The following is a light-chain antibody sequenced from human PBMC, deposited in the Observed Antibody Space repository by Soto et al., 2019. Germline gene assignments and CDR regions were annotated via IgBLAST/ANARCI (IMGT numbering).Light chain of an antibody. CDR1: QILSSW. V-gene: IGKV1-5*02. J-gene: IGKJ4*01. CDR2: DAS. Sequence: EIRLPQSLSTWPASEEKRLTTLGRPSQILSSWLAGYQQKPGKAPKLLIYDASGWESGVPSRFSGSGSVTEFTLTISSLQPDDFATYYCQQYNSYFTFGGGTKVEIK. CDR3: QQYNSYFT.